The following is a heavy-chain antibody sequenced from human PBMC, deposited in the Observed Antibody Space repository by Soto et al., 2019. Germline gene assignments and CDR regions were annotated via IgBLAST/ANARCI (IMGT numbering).Heavy chain of an antibody. V-gene: IGHV1-69*06. CDR3: ARENLTGYCSSTSCYTGYFQH. D-gene: IGHD2-2*02. Sequence: GASVKVSCKASGGTFSSYAISWVRQAPGQGLEWMGGIIPIFGTANYAQKFQGRVTITADKSTSTAYMELSSLRSEDTAVYYCARENLTGYCSSTSCYTGYFQHWGQGTLVTV. CDR1: GGTFSSYA. J-gene: IGHJ1*01. CDR2: IIPIFGTA.